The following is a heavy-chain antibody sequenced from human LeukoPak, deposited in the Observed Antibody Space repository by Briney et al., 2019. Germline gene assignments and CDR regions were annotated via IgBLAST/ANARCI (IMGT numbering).Heavy chain of an antibody. J-gene: IGHJ4*02. V-gene: IGHV3-23*01. D-gene: IGHD2-8*02. CDR3: ATYRQVLLPFES. Sequence: PGGSLRLSCVASGFTFSNYWMHWVRQIPGKGLEWVSSIFPSGGEIHYADSVRGRFTISRDNSKSTLSLQMNSLRAEDTAIYYCATYRQVLLPFESWGQGTLVTVSS. CDR2: IFPSGGEI. CDR1: GFTFSNYW.